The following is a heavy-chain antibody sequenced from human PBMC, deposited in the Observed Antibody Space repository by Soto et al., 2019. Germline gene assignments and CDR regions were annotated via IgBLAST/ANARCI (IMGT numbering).Heavy chain of an antibody. Sequence: PGGSLRLSCAASGFTFSSYSMNWVRQAPGKGLEWVSYISSSSSTIYYADSVKGRFTISRDNAKNSLYLQMNSLRDEDTAVYYCASTTESIGYCSSTSCRTGSEYYYYGMEVCRQGTTVNVSS. CDR2: ISSSSSTI. CDR3: ASTTESIGYCSSTSCRTGSEYYYYGMEV. J-gene: IGHJ6*01. V-gene: IGHV3-48*02. CDR1: GFTFSSYS. D-gene: IGHD2-2*01.